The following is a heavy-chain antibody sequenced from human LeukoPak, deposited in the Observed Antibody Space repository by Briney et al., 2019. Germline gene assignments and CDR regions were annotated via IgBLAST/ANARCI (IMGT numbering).Heavy chain of an antibody. J-gene: IGHJ4*02. CDR3: AKGGLGCSTTTCFDY. CDR2: IGGSDGST. Sequence: PGGSLRLSCAASGFTFSSYSMNWVRQAPGKGLEWVSSIGGSDGSTYYTDSVKGRFTISRDNSRFTLYLQMNSLRAEDTALYYCAKGGLGCSTTTCFDYWGPGTLVTVSS. CDR1: GFTFSSYS. V-gene: IGHV3-23*01. D-gene: IGHD2-2*01.